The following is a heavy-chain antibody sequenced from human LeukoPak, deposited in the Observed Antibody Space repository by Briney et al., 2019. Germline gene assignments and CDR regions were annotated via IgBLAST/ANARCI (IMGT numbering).Heavy chain of an antibody. CDR1: GYSISSGYY. D-gene: IGHD5-12*01. Sequence: SETLSLTCAVSGYSISSGYYWGWIRQPPGKGLEWIGSIYHSGSTYYNPSLKSRVTISVDTSKNQFSLKLSSVTAADTAVYYCARVAIEGRDRHNAFDIWGQGTMVTVSS. CDR2: IYHSGST. J-gene: IGHJ3*02. CDR3: ARVAIEGRDRHNAFDI. V-gene: IGHV4-38-2*01.